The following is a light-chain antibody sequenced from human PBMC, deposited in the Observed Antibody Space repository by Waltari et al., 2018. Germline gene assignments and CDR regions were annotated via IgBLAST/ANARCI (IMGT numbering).Light chain of an antibody. CDR1: QSISYW. CDR3: QQYSGSPPWT. V-gene: IGKV1-5*03. Sequence: DIQMAQSPSTLAASVGDRVTITCWASQSISYWLAWYQQKPGQAPKLLIYRASNLIDGVPSRFSGRGAWTEFTLTIDSLQPDDFATYFCQQYSGSPPWTFGQGTKVEIK. CDR2: RAS. J-gene: IGKJ1*01.